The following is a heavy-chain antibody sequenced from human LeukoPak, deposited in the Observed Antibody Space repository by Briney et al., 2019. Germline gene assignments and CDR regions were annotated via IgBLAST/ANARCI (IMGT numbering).Heavy chain of an antibody. V-gene: IGHV4-59*08. CDR1: GGSISSYY. CDR3: ASGSGYGDYSMDY. D-gene: IGHD4-17*01. Sequence: SETLSLTCTVSGGSISSYYWSWIRQPPGKGLEWIGYIYYSGSTNYNPSLKSRVTISVDTSKNQFSLKLSSVTAADTAVYYCASGSGYGDYSMDYWGQGTLVTVSS. CDR2: IYYSGST. J-gene: IGHJ4*02.